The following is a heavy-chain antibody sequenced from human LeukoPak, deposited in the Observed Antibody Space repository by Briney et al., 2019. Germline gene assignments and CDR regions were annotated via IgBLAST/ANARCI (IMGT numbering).Heavy chain of an antibody. CDR2: IYYSARS. J-gene: IGHJ3*02. CDR1: APSISSTE. CDR3: ARHENTVTRGAFDI. Sequence: SPTLSPTRTLMAPSISSTERGSVRPPPGKGLEWIVYIYYSARSNYNPSLKSRPTLSADPSKNQPSRKLSSVAAADSAVYYCARHENTVTRGAFDIWGQGTTVTVSS. V-gene: IGHV4-59*08. D-gene: IGHD4-17*01.